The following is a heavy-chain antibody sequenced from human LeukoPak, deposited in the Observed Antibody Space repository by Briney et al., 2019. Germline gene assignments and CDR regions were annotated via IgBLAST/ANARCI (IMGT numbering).Heavy chain of an antibody. CDR2: VYPGDSDT. Sequence: GESLKISCKGSGYTFTNYWIHWVRQMPGKGLEWMGNVYPGDSDTRYSPSFQGQVTISADKSITTTYLQWNSLKASDTAIYYCARQLDYGGFGAFGIWGQGTMVAVSS. J-gene: IGHJ3*02. CDR3: ARQLDYGGFGAFGI. D-gene: IGHD4-23*01. CDR1: GYTFTNYW. V-gene: IGHV5-51*01.